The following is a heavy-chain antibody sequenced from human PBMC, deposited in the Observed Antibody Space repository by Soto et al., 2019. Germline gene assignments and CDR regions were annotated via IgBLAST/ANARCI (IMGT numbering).Heavy chain of an antibody. Sequence: GGSLRLSCAASGFTFSSYGMHWVRQSPGKGLEWVAVISYDGSNKYYADSVKGRFTISRDNSKNTLYLQMNSLRAEDTAVYYCAKDLPTDFWSGYPDYWGQGTLVTVSS. D-gene: IGHD3-3*01. CDR1: GFTFSSYG. CDR3: AKDLPTDFWSGYPDY. J-gene: IGHJ4*02. CDR2: ISYDGSNK. V-gene: IGHV3-30*18.